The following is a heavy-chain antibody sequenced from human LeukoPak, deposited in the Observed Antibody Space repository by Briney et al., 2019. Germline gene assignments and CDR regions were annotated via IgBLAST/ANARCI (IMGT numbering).Heavy chain of an antibody. J-gene: IGHJ4*02. CDR2: INSDGSST. D-gene: IGHD6-13*01. V-gene: IGHV3-74*01. Sequence: GGSLRPSCAASGFTFSSYWMHWVRQAPGKGLVWVSRINSDGSSTSYADSVKGRFTISRDNAKNTLYLQMNSLRAEDTAVYYCAILALSGIAAAGSTWGYWGQGTLVTVSS. CDR3: AILALSGIAAAGSTWGY. CDR1: GFTFSSYW.